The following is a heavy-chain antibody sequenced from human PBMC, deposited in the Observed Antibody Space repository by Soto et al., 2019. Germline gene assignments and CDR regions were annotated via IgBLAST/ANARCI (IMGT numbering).Heavy chain of an antibody. D-gene: IGHD3-3*01. CDR1: GYTFTSYA. J-gene: IGHJ6*02. CDR2: INAGNGNT. V-gene: IGHV1-3*01. CDR3: ARDPSRDFWSGYYPQEPYYYYGMDV. Sequence: ASVKVSCKASGYTFTSYAMHWVRQAPGQRLEWVGWINAGNGNTKYSQKFQGRVTITRDTSASTAYMELSSLRSEDTAVYYCARDPSRDFWSGYYPQEPYYYYGMDVWGQGTTVTVS.